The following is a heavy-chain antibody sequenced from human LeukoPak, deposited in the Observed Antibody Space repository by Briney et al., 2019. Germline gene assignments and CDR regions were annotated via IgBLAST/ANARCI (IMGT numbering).Heavy chain of an antibody. CDR3: ARGGSGWYYFDS. CDR2: IGTGGDT. D-gene: IGHD6-19*01. CDR1: GFTFSKYD. J-gene: IGHJ4*02. V-gene: IGHV3-13*01. Sequence: GTSLRLSCAASGFTFSKYDMHWVRQGTGKGLEWVSDIGTGGDTYYPDSVRGRFTISRENAKSSVYLQMNNLRAEDTAVYYCARGGSGWYYFDSWGQGTLVTVSS.